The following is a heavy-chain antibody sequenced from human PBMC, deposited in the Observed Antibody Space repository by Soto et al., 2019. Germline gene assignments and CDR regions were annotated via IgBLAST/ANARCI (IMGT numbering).Heavy chain of an antibody. D-gene: IGHD6-19*01. CDR3: ARGVGGSGLNWFDP. J-gene: IGHJ5*02. CDR2: IHYSGSA. Sequence: SETLSLTCTFSGSSIIGYYWTWIRQSPERGMEWIGYIHYSGSANYNPSLNSRLPMSLDRSKSQFSMQLASVTAAATVVYYCARGVGGSGLNWFDPWGQGTLVTVSS. CDR1: GSSIIGYY. V-gene: IGHV4-59*12.